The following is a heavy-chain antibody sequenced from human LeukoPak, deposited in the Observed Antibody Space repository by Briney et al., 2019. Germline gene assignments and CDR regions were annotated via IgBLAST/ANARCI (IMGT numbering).Heavy chain of an antibody. D-gene: IGHD2-2*02. CDR1: GYTFTGYY. CDR3: ARVEVTAAIRGPFDY. V-gene: IGHV1-2*02. CDR2: INPNSGGT. J-gene: IGHJ4*02. Sequence: ASVKVSCTASGYTFTGYYMHWVRQAPGQGLEWMGWINPNSGGTNYAQKFQGRVTMTRDTSISTAYMELSRLRSDDTAVYYCARVEVTAAIRGPFDYWGQGNLVTVSS.